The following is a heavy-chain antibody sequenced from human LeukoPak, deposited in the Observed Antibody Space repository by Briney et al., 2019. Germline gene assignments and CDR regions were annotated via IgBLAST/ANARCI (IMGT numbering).Heavy chain of an antibody. CDR1: GGSISSSSYY. J-gene: IGHJ4*02. Sequence: SETLSLTCTVSGGSISSSSYYWGWIRQPPGKGLEWIGSIYYSGSTYYNPSLKSRVTISVDTSKNQFSLKLSSVTAADTAVYYCARRYGSSGYYPNYFDYWGQGTLVTVSS. V-gene: IGHV4-39*01. CDR2: IYYSGST. D-gene: IGHD3-22*01. CDR3: ARRYGSSGYYPNYFDY.